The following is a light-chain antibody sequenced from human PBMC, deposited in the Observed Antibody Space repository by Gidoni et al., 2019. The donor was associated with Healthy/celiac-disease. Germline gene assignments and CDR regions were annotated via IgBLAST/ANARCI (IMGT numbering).Light chain of an antibody. CDR3: QQSYSTPWNT. J-gene: IGKJ2*01. CDR1: QSISSY. CDR2: AAS. Sequence: DIQMTQSPSSLSASVGDRVTITCRASQSISSYLNWYQQKPGKAPKLLIYAASSLQSGVPSRFSGCGSGTDFTLTISSLQPEDFATYYCQQSYSTPWNTFGQGTKLEI. V-gene: IGKV1-39*01.